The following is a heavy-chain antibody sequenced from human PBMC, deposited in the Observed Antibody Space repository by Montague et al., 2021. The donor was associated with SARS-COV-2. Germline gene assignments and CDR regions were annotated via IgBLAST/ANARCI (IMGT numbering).Heavy chain of an antibody. V-gene: IGHV4-39*01. D-gene: IGHD3-3*01. J-gene: IGHJ3*02. CDR2: IHYSGST. CDR1: GGSVNSGSYS. CDR3: ARRPGASYYVFWSGGFDI. Sequence: SETLSLTCTASGGSVNSGSYSRDWIRQPPGKGLEWIGSIHYSGSTSYNPSLKSRVTISIDTSKNHFSLRVNPVTAADSAVYFCARRPGASYYVFWSGGFDIWGQGTMVTVS.